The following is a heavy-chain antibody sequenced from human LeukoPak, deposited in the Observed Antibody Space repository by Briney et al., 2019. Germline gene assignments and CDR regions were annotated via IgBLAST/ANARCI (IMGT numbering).Heavy chain of an antibody. CDR1: GGSISSYY. Sequence: SETLSLTCTVSGGSISSYYWSWIRQPAGKGLEWIGRIYTSGSTNYNPSLKSRVTMSVDTSKNQFSLKLSSVTAADTAVYYCARDNFDGSGSYVWFDPWGQGTLVTVSS. V-gene: IGHV4-4*07. CDR3: ARDNFDGSGSYVWFDP. J-gene: IGHJ5*02. D-gene: IGHD3-10*01. CDR2: IYTSGST.